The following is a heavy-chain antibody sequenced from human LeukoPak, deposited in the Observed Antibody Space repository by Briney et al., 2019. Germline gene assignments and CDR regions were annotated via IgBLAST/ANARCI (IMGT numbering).Heavy chain of an antibody. CDR3: ARVGWATPFLPY. CDR2: MNPNSGNT. D-gene: IGHD2/OR15-2a*01. V-gene: IGHV1-8*01. Sequence: WMNPNSGNTGYAQKFQGRVTMTRNTSISTAYMELSSLRSEDTAVYYCARVGWATPFLPYWGQGTLVTVSS. J-gene: IGHJ4*02.